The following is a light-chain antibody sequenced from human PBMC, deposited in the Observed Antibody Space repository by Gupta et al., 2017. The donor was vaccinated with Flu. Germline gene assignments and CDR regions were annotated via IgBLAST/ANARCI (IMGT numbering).Light chain of an antibody. J-gene: IGKJ2*04. CDR1: RDIEDY. V-gene: IGKV1-39*01. CDR2: ASS. Sequence: DIQVTQSPSSLSASVGDRVSITCRAARDIEDYLNWYQQRPSEPPRLLIYASSNLQSCVPSRFSGSGFGTDFTITIRNLQNDDFATYYCQQSYSTPSCSFG. CDR3: QQSYSTPSCS.